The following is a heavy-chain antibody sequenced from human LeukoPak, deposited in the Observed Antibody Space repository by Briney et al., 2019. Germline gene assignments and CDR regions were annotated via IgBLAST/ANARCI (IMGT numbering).Heavy chain of an antibody. CDR2: IWYDGSNK. CDR1: GFTFSSYG. Sequence: GGSLRLSCAASGFTFSSYGMHWVRQAPGKRLEWVAVIWYDGSNKYYADSVKGRFTISRDNSKNTLYLQMYSLRAEDTAVYYCAKDAGEAPDCWGQGTLVTVSS. CDR3: AKDAGEAPDC. D-gene: IGHD4-17*01. V-gene: IGHV3-33*06. J-gene: IGHJ4*02.